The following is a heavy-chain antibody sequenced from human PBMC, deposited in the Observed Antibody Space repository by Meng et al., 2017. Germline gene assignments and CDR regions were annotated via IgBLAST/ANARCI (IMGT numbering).Heavy chain of an antibody. Sequence: SETLSLTCTVSGGSISSYYWSWIRQPPGKGLEWIGYIYYSGSTNYNPSLKSRVTISVDTSKNQFSLKLSSVTAADTAVYYCARDDLVGATTTEAFDIWGQGTMVT. J-gene: IGHJ3*02. CDR2: IYYSGST. V-gene: IGHV4-59*01. CDR1: GGSISSYY. CDR3: ARDDLVGATTTEAFDI. D-gene: IGHD1-26*01.